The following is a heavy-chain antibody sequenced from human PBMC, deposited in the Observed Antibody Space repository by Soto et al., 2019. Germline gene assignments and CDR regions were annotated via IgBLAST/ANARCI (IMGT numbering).Heavy chain of an antibody. Sequence: GGSRRLSGAASGFTFTRYSMNWVRQAPGKGLEWVSSISSTTNYIYYGDAMKGRFTISRDNGKNSLYLEMHSLRAEDTAVYYCARESEDLTSTFDYWGQGTLVTVSS. CDR2: ISSTTNYI. CDR3: ARESEDLTSTFDY. CDR1: GFTFTRYS. J-gene: IGHJ4*02. V-gene: IGHV3-21*06.